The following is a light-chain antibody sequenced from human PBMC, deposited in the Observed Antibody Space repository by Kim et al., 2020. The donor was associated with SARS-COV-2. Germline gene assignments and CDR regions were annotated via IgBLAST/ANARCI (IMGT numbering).Light chain of an antibody. CDR2: STN. CDR1: TGAVTSAYY. V-gene: IGLV7-43*01. Sequence: PGGTVTITCASNTGAVTSAYYPNWFQQKPGQATRALIYSTNYRHSWTPARFSGSLLGGKAALTLSSVQPEDEAEYYCLLYSGDAAVFGGGTQLTVL. J-gene: IGLJ3*02. CDR3: LLYSGDAAV.